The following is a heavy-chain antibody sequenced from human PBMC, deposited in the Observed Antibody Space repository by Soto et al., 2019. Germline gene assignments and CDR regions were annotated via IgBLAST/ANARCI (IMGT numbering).Heavy chain of an antibody. V-gene: IGHV3-33*01. J-gene: IGHJ6*02. CDR3: ARVGDYGDPVVNYYYYGMDV. D-gene: IGHD4-17*01. Sequence: GGSLRLSCAASGFTFSSYGMHWVRQAPGKGLEWVAVIWYDGSNKYYADSVKGRFTISRDNSKNTLYLQMNSLRAEDTAVYYCARVGDYGDPVVNYYYYGMDVWGQGTTVTVSS. CDR1: GFTFSSYG. CDR2: IWYDGSNK.